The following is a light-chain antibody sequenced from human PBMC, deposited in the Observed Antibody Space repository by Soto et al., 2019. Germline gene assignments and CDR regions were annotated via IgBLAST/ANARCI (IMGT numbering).Light chain of an antibody. CDR3: QQSYDTPLT. CDR2: SAS. J-gene: IGKJ2*01. Sequence: DIQMTQSPSSLSASVGDRVTITCRASQTISTYLIWYQQKPGKAPKLLIYSASTLQRGVPSRFSGSGSGTDFSLTISSLQPEDFAIYYCQQSYDTPLTFGQGTKLELK. CDR1: QTISTY. V-gene: IGKV1-39*01.